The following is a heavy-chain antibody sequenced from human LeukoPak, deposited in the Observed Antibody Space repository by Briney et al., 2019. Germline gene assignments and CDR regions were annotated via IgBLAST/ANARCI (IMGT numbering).Heavy chain of an antibody. CDR3: ATWDSSGWLFDF. CDR2: VYDSGST. Sequence: SSETLSLTCTVSGGSISSGDYYWSWIRQPPGKGLEWIGYVYDSGSTNYNPSLKSRVTMSMDTSKNQISLKLSSVTTADTAVYYCATWDSSGWLFDFWGQGTLVTVSS. D-gene: IGHD6-19*01. J-gene: IGHJ4*02. V-gene: IGHV4-61*08. CDR1: GGSISSGDYY.